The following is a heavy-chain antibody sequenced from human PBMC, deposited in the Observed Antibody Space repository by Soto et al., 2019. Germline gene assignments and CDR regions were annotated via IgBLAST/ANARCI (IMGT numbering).Heavy chain of an antibody. V-gene: IGHV3-21*01. J-gene: IGHJ5*02. Sequence: EVQLVESGGGLVKPGGSLRLSCAASGFTFSSYSMNWVRQAPGKGLEWVSSISSSSSYIYYADSVKGRFTISRDNAKNSLDLQMNSLRAEDTAVYYCARSGCGCDWSPWGQGTLVTVSS. CDR3: ARSGCGCDWSP. D-gene: IGHD2-21*02. CDR2: ISSSSSYI. CDR1: GFTFSSYS.